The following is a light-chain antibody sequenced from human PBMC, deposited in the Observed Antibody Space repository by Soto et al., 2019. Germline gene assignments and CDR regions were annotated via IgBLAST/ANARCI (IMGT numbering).Light chain of an antibody. Sequence: EIVLTQSPGTLSLSPGERATLSCRASQSVTSRYLAWYQQKPGQAPRLLIYGASSRATGISDRFSGSGSGTDFTLTISRLESEDFAVYYCQQYAISPPYTFGQGTKLEIK. CDR3: QQYAISPPYT. J-gene: IGKJ2*01. CDR2: GAS. V-gene: IGKV3-20*01. CDR1: QSVTSRY.